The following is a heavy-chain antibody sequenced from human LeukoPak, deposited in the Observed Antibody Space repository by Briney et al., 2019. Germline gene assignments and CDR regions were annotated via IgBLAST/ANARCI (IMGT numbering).Heavy chain of an antibody. Sequence: PSETLSLTCTISSGSIGSFYWSWIRQPPGKGLEWIGYINFSGSTKSNSALESRVTISMDTSNNQFSLMLSSVTAADTAVYYCARRIANRNWFDPWGQGTLVTVSS. CDR2: INFSGST. V-gene: IGHV4-59*08. CDR3: ARRIANRNWFDP. J-gene: IGHJ5*02. D-gene: IGHD1/OR15-1a*01. CDR1: SGSIGSFY.